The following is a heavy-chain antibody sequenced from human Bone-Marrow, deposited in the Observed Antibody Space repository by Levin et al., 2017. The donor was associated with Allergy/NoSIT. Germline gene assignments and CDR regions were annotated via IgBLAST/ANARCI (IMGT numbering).Heavy chain of an antibody. CDR1: GYTFTDYW. CDR2: IFPRNFAT. Sequence: KVSCKGSGYTFTDYWIGWVRQMPGKGLEWMGIIFPRNFATKYSPSFQGQVTILVDKSISTAYLHLNTLKASDSAMYYCAIARDGTTVWDFWGQGTLVTVSS. V-gene: IGHV5-51*01. J-gene: IGHJ4*02. D-gene: IGHD1-14*01. CDR3: AIARDGTTVWDF.